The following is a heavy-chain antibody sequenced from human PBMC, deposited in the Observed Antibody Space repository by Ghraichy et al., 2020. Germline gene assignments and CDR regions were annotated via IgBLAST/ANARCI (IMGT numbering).Heavy chain of an antibody. J-gene: IGHJ4*02. D-gene: IGHD3-22*01. V-gene: IGHV4-34*01. CDR2: INHSGST. Sequence: SETLSLTCAVYGGSFSGYYWSWIRQPPGKGLEWIGEINHSGSTNYNPSLKSRVTISVDTSKNQFSLKLSSVTAADTAVYYCAREGRYYDSSGYYYSIDYWGQGTLVTVSS. CDR1: GGSFSGYY. CDR3: AREGRYYDSSGYYYSIDY.